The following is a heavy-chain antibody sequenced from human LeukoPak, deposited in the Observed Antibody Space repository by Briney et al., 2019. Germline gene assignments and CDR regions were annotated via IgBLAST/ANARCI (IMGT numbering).Heavy chain of an antibody. CDR1: GFTFSSYS. CDR3: ARDPGTLATYFDY. J-gene: IGHJ4*02. V-gene: IGHV3-21*04. CDR2: ISSSSSYI. Sequence: GGSLRLSCAASGFTFSSYSMNWVRQAPGKGLEWVSSISSSSSYIYYADSVKGRFTISRDDSKNALYLQMNSLRAEDTAIYYCARDPGTLATYFDYWGPGTLVTVSS. D-gene: IGHD6-13*01.